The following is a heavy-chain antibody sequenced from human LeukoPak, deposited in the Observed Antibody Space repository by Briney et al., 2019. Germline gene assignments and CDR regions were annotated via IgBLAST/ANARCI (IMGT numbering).Heavy chain of an antibody. Sequence: GGSLRLSCAASGFTFSSYSMNWVRQAPGKGLEWVSSISSSSSYIYYADSVKGRFTISRDNAKNSLYLQMNSLRAEDTAVYYCARVGWELAYFDYWGQGTPVTVSS. V-gene: IGHV3-21*01. CDR3: ARVGWELAYFDY. J-gene: IGHJ4*02. D-gene: IGHD1-26*01. CDR1: GFTFSSYS. CDR2: ISSSSSYI.